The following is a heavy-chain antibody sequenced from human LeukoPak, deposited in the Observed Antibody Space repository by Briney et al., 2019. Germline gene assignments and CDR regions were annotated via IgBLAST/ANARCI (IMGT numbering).Heavy chain of an antibody. CDR3: ARGRAVADKWYYYYYYYMDV. D-gene: IGHD6-19*01. CDR1: GGSISSSSYY. V-gene: IGHV4-39*07. CDR2: IYYSGST. Sequence: PSETLSLTCTVCGGSISSSSYYWGWIRQPPGKGLEWIGSIYYSGSTYYNPSLKSRVTISVDTSKNQFSLKLSSVTAADTAVYYCARGRAVADKWYYYYYYYMDVWGKGPRSPSP. J-gene: IGHJ6*03.